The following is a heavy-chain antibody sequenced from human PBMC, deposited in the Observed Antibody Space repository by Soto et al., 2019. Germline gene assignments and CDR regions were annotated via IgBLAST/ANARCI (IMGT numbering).Heavy chain of an antibody. J-gene: IGHJ6*02. CDR3: ARAYGSGSYYKYYYYGMDV. V-gene: IGHV3-13*01. CDR2: IGTAGDT. D-gene: IGHD3-10*01. CDR1: GFTFSSYD. Sequence: LRLSCAASGFTFSSYDMHWVRQATGKGLEWVSAIGTAGDTYYPGSVKGRFTISRENAKNSLYLQMNSLRAGDTAVYYCARAYGSGSYYKYYYYGMDVWGQGTTVTVSS.